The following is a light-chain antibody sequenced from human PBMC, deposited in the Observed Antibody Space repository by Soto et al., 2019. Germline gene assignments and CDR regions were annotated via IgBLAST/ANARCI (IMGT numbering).Light chain of an antibody. CDR3: QQRSNWPT. CDR2: DAS. CDR1: QSVSSY. V-gene: IGKV3-11*01. Sequence: EIVLTQSPATLSLSPGERATLSCRASQSVSSYLAWYQQKPGKAPRLLIYDASNTATGIPARLSGSGSGTDFTLTIRSLEPEDSAVYYCQQRSNWPTFGQGTKVDI. J-gene: IGKJ1*01.